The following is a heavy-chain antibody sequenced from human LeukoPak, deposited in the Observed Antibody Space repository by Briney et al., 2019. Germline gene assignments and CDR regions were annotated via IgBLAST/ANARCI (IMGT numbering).Heavy chain of an antibody. V-gene: IGHV4-59*08. J-gene: IGHJ6*02. CDR2: IYYSGST. CDR1: GGFISSYY. Sequence: PSGTLSLTCTVSGGFISSYYWSWIRQPPGKGLEWIGYIYYSGSTTYNPSLKSRVSMSVDTSKNQFFLQLSSVTAADTAVYYCARRGAARRYDGLDVWGQGTTVTLSS. D-gene: IGHD6-6*01. CDR3: ARRGAARRYDGLDV.